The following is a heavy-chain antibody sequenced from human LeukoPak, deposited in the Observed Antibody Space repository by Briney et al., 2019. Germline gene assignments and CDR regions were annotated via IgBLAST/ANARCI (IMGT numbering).Heavy chain of an antibody. V-gene: IGHV3-53*01. J-gene: IGHJ4*02. CDR3: AKGITMIVVVNDC. CDR2: IYSGGST. Sequence: PGGSLRLSCAASGFTVSSNYMSWVRQAPGKGLEWVSVIYSGGSTYYADSVKGRFTISRDNSKNTLYLQMNSLRAEDTAVYYCAKGITMIVVVNDCWGQGTLVTVSS. CDR1: GFTVSSNY. D-gene: IGHD3-22*01.